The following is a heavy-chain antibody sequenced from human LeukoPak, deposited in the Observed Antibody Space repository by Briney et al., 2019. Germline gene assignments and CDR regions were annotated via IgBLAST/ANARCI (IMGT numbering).Heavy chain of an antibody. V-gene: IGHV1-46*01. J-gene: IGHJ4*02. CDR2: INPLGGST. Sequence: ASGKVSCKASGYTFTSYYVHWVRQAPGQGLEWMGIINPLGGSTNYAQKFQGRVTMTRDTSTSTVYMELSSLRAEDTAVYYCAREGSGVAGHFDYWGQGTLVTVSS. CDR1: GYTFTSYY. CDR3: AREGSGVAGHFDY. D-gene: IGHD6-19*01.